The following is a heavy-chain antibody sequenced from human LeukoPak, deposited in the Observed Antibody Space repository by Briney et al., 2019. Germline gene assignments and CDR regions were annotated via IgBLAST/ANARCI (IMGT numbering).Heavy chain of an antibody. V-gene: IGHV4-34*01. J-gene: IGHJ4*02. CDR1: GGSFSGYY. D-gene: IGHD3-16*02. CDR2: INHSGST. CDR3: ARGTSYYDYVWGSYRSSYYFDY. Sequence: SETLSLTCAVYGGSFSGYYWSWIRQPPVKGLEWIGEINHSGSTNYNPSLKSRVTISVDTSKNQFSLKLSSVAAADTAVYYCARGTSYYDYVWGSYRSSYYFDYWGQGTLVTVSS.